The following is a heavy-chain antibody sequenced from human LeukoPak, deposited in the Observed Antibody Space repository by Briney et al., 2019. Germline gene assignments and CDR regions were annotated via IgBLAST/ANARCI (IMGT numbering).Heavy chain of an antibody. CDR1: GYTFTGYY. J-gene: IGHJ4*02. V-gene: IGHV1-2*02. Sequence: ASVKVSCKSSGYTFTGYYMHWVRQAPGPGLEWMGWINPNSGGTNCAQRFQGRVTMTRDTSISTAYMELSGLRSDDTAVYYCARSIKPSSGGYYFDYWGQGTLVTVSS. CDR2: INPNSGGT. CDR3: ARSIKPSSGGYYFDY. D-gene: IGHD6-25*01.